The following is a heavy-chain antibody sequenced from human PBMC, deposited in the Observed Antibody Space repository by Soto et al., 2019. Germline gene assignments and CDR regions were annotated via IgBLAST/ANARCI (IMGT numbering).Heavy chain of an antibody. CDR2: IYWHDEK. V-gene: IGHV2-5*01. CDR3: AHRHPSAVGTDRYCFGS. J-gene: IGHJ5*01. D-gene: IGHD6-13*01. CDR1: GFALSTRGVG. Sequence: QITLKESGPTLVKPTQTLTLTCTCSGFALSTRGVGVGWIRQPPGKTLEWLALIYWHDEKRYNPSLKSRLTITKDTSKNQVVLTMTNVDPVDTGTYYCAHRHPSAVGTDRYCFGSWCQGSVVTVSP.